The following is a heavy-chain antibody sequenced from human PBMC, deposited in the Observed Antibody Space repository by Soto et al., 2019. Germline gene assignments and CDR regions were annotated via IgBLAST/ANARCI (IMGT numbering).Heavy chain of an antibody. Sequence: SETLSLTCTVSGDSINSRDYYWGWIRQPPGKRLEWIGSMYYTGTTHYHPSLKSRVTISVDTSKNQFFLKLNSVTAADTAVYYCARHEFWFDPWGQGTLVTVS. J-gene: IGHJ5*02. CDR2: MYYTGTT. CDR1: GDSINSRDYY. V-gene: IGHV4-39*01. CDR3: ARHEFWFDP. D-gene: IGHD3-10*01.